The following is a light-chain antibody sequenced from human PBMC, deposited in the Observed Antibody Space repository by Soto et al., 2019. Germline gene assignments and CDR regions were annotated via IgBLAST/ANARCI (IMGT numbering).Light chain of an antibody. V-gene: IGLV8-61*01. Sequence: QTVVTQEPSFSVSPGGTVTLTCGLSSGSVSTSYYPSWYQQTPGQAPRTLISSTDTRSSGVPDRFSGSILGNKAALTITGAQADDEYDYYCVLYMDSGTGVFGGGTKLTVL. CDR2: STD. CDR1: SGSVSTSYY. CDR3: VLYMDSGTGV. J-gene: IGLJ3*02.